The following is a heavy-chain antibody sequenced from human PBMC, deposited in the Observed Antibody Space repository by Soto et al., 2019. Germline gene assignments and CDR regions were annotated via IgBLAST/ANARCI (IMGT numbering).Heavy chain of an antibody. CDR3: TRASYGDFIDY. D-gene: IGHD4-17*01. CDR1: GFTFSGSA. V-gene: IGHV3-73*01. CDR2: IRSKADNYAT. J-gene: IGHJ4*02. Sequence: EVQLVESGGGLVQPGGSLKLSCAASGFTFSGSALHWIRQSSGKGLEWVGRIRSKADNYATAYAASVKGRFTISRDDSKNAAYLQVNSLKTEDTAVYYCTRASYGDFIDYWGQGTLVTVSS.